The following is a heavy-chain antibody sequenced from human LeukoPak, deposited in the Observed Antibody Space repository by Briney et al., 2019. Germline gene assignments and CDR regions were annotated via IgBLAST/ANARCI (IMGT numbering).Heavy chain of an antibody. J-gene: IGHJ4*02. CDR2: ISYDGSNK. CDR1: GFTFSSYG. D-gene: IGHD2/OR15-2a*01. V-gene: IGHV3-30*03. Sequence: GGSLRLSCAASGFTFSSYGMHWVRQAPGKGLEWVAVISYDGSNKYYADSVKGRFTISRDNSKNTLYLQMNSLRAEDTAVYYCAREWGAGYFSLDYWGQGTLVTVSS. CDR3: AREWGAGYFSLDY.